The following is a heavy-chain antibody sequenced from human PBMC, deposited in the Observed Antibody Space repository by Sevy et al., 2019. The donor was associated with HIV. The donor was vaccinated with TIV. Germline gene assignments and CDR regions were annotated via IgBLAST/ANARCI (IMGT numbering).Heavy chain of an antibody. D-gene: IGHD3-16*01. Sequence: GGSLRLSCAASGFTFSSYAMHWVRQAPGKGLEWVAVISYDGNNKYHADSVKDRLTISGDNSKNTRYLQMNSLRAEDTAVYYCARDGSSGGLFLKDYYYFGMDVWGQGTTVTVSS. CDR1: GFTFSSYA. CDR2: ISYDGNNK. CDR3: ARDGSSGGLFLKDYYYFGMDV. V-gene: IGHV3-30*04. J-gene: IGHJ6*02.